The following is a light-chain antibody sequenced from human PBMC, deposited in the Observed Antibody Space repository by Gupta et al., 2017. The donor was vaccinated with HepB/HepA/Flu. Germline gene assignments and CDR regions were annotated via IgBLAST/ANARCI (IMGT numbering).Light chain of an antibody. J-gene: IGKJ2*04. V-gene: IGKV3-20*01. Sequence: EIVLTQSPGTLSLSPGERATRSCRASRSVSSSYLAWYQQKPGQAPRLLMYGASSRATGIPDRFSGSGSGTEFTLTISRLEPEDFAVYYCQQYCSSMCSFGQGTKLEIK. CDR1: RSVSSSY. CDR2: GAS. CDR3: QQYCSSMCS.